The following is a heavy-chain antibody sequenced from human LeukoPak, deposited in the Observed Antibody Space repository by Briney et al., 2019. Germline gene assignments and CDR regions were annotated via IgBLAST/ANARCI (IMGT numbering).Heavy chain of an antibody. CDR3: ATAHSSGWNFDY. CDR1: GYTFTSYG. V-gene: IGHV1-18*01. CDR2: ISAYNGNT. D-gene: IGHD6-19*01. Sequence: ASVKVSCKASGYTFTSYGMSWVRQAPGQGLEWMGWISAYNGNTNYAQKLQGRVTMTTDTSTSTAYMELRSLRSDDTAVYYCATAHSSGWNFDYWGQGTLVTVSS. J-gene: IGHJ4*02.